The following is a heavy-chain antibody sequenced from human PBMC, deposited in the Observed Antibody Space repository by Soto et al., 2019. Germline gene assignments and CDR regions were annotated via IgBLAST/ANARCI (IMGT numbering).Heavy chain of an antibody. Sequence: GGSLRLSCAASGFTFTNAWINWVRQAPGKGLEWVGRIKSKTDGGTTDYAEPVKGRFAISRDDSNNMVYLQMNSLKIEDTAVYYCTTDSYSTIIIVRFYYWGHGTLVTVSS. J-gene: IGHJ4*01. V-gene: IGHV3-15*07. CDR1: GFTFTNAW. CDR2: IKSKTDGGTT. D-gene: IGHD3-22*01. CDR3: TTDSYSTIIIVRFYY.